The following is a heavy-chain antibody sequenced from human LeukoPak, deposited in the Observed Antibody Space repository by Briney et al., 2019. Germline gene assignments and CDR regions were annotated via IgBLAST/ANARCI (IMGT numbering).Heavy chain of an antibody. CDR3: AREHRGVVVVAATLDY. Sequence: GGSLRLSCAASGFTFRDAAMTWVRQAPGKGLEWVSLISSSGANAYYADSVKGRFTISRDNAKNSLYLQMNSLRAEDTAVYYCAREHRGVVVVAATLDYWGQGTLVTVSS. D-gene: IGHD2-15*01. CDR2: ISSSGANA. J-gene: IGHJ4*02. V-gene: IGHV3-21*01. CDR1: GFTFRDAA.